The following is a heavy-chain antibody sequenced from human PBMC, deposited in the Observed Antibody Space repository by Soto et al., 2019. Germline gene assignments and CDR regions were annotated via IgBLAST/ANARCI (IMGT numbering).Heavy chain of an antibody. Sequence: PSETLSLTCTVSGGSLSSSSYYWSWIRQPPGKGLEWIGYIYYSGSTNYNPSLKSRVTISVDTSKNQFSLKLSSVTAADTAVYYCARDNGYSYGYTLDHWGQGTLVTVSS. CDR3: ARDNGYSYGYTLDH. J-gene: IGHJ4*02. D-gene: IGHD5-18*01. V-gene: IGHV4-61*01. CDR1: GGSLSSSSYY. CDR2: IYYSGST.